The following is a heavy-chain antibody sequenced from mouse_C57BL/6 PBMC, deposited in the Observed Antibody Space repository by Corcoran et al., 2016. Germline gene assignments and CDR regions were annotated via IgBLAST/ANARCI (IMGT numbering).Heavy chain of an antibody. Sequence: EVQLQQSGPELVKPGASVKISCKASGYTFTDYYMNWVKQSHGKSLEWIGDINPNNGGTSYNQKFKGKATLTVDKSSSTAYMELRSLTSEDSAVYYCARSYYGSSYFYAMDYWGQGISVTVSS. D-gene: IGHD1-1*01. CDR2: INPNNGGT. J-gene: IGHJ4*01. CDR1: GYTFTDYY. V-gene: IGHV1-26*01. CDR3: ARSYYGSSYFYAMDY.